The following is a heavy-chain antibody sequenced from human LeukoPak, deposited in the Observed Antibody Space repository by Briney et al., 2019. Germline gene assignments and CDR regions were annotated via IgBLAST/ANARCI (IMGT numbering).Heavy chain of an antibody. V-gene: IGHV3-23*01. CDR1: GFTFSSYA. CDR2: ISGSGGST. Sequence: GRSLRLSCAASGFTFSSYAMSWVRQAPGKGLEWVSAISGSGGSTYYADSVKGRFTISRDNSKNTLYLQMNSLRAEDTAVYYCAKSPPMVRGVLGPYFDYWGQGTLVTVSS. J-gene: IGHJ4*02. CDR3: AKSPPMVRGVLGPYFDY. D-gene: IGHD3-10*01.